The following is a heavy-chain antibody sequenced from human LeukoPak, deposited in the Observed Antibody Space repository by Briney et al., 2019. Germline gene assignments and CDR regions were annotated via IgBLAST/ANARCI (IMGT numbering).Heavy chain of an antibody. Sequence: ASVKVSCKASGFTSTSSAVQWVRQARGQRLEWIGWIVVGSGNTSYAQKFQERVTITRDMSTSTAYMELSSLRSEDTAVYYCAASAYGSGSAFDYWGQGTLVTVSS. J-gene: IGHJ4*02. CDR1: GFTSTSSA. CDR2: IVVGSGNT. CDR3: AASAYGSGSAFDY. V-gene: IGHV1-58*01. D-gene: IGHD3-10*01.